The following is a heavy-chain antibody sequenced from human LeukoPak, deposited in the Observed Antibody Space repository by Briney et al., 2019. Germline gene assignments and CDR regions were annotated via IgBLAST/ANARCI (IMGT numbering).Heavy chain of an antibody. CDR3: AKVVGFVATATSYYFDY. CDR2: ISGSGGST. CDR1: GFTFSSYA. J-gene: IGHJ4*02. Sequence: QAGGSLRLSCAASGFTFSSYAMSWVRQAPGKGLEWVSAISGSGGSTYYADSVKGRFTISRDNSKNTLYLQMNSLRAEDTAVYYCAKVVGFVATATSYYFDYWGQGTLVTVSS. D-gene: IGHD5-12*01. V-gene: IGHV3-23*01.